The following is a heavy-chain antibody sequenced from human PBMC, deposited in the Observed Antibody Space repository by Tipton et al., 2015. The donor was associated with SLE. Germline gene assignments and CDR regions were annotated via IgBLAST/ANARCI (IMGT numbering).Heavy chain of an antibody. CDR1: GGSISSGSYY. D-gene: IGHD3-16*01. V-gene: IGHV4-61*09. CDR2: IYTSGST. CDR3: ASYLGRHAFDI. Sequence: LRLSCSVSGGSISSGSYYWSWIRQSAGKGLEWIGHIYTSGSTNYNPSLKSRVTISVDTSKNQFSLKLSSVTAADTAVYYCASYLGRHAFDIWGQGTMVTVSS. J-gene: IGHJ3*02.